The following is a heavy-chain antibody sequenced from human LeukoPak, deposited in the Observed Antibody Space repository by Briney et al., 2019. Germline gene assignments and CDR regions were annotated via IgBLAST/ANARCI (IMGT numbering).Heavy chain of an antibody. V-gene: IGHV3-23*01. CDR3: AKDRGADYYYGVEV. J-gene: IGHJ6*02. Sequence: PGGSLRLSCAASGFTFSSYAMSWVRQTPGEGLDWVSTIYGSGGSTHYADSVKDRFAISRDDSKNTLYLRMDSLRAEDTAVYYCAKDRGADYYYGVEVWGQGTTVSVSS. CDR2: IYGSGGST. CDR1: GFTFSSYA.